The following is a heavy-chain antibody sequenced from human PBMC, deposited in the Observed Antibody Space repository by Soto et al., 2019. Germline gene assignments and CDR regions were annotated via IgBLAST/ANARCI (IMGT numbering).Heavy chain of an antibody. CDR3: ARRHSSRASDY. J-gene: IGHJ4*02. D-gene: IGHD6-13*01. CDR1: GFTFSSYG. V-gene: IGHV3-33*01. CDR2: IWHDGSNK. Sequence: QVQLVESGGGVVQPGRSLRLSCAASGFTFSSYGMHWVRQAPGKGLEWVAVIWHDGSNKYYADSVKGRFTISRDNSKNTLYLQMNSLRAEDTAVYYCARRHSSRASDYWGQGTLVTVSS.